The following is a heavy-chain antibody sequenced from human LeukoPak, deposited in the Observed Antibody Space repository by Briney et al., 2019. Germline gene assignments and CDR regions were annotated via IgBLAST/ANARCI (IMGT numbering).Heavy chain of an antibody. CDR2: INHSGST. D-gene: IGHD1-26*01. CDR3: AKFDLGDHAFDI. CDR1: GGSFSGYY. Sequence: PSETLSLTCAVFGGSFSGYYLSWFRQPPGKGLEWIGEINHSGSTTYNPSLKSRVTISVDTSKNQLSLRLRSVTAADTAVYYCAKFDLGDHAFDIWGQGTRVTVSS. J-gene: IGHJ3*02. V-gene: IGHV4-34*01.